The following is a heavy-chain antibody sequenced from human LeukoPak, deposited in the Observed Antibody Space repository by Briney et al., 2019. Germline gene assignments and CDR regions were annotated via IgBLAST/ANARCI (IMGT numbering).Heavy chain of an antibody. Sequence: GGSLRLSCAASGFTFSSYAMHWVRQAPGKGLEYVSAISSNGGSTYYANSVKGRFTISRDNSKNTLYLQMGSLRAEDMAVYYCARAQVGYPGSELPLQLYGMDVWGQGTTVTVSS. CDR3: ARAQVGYPGSELPLQLYGMDV. CDR1: GFTFSSYA. V-gene: IGHV3-64*01. J-gene: IGHJ6*02. D-gene: IGHD5-18*01. CDR2: ISSNGGST.